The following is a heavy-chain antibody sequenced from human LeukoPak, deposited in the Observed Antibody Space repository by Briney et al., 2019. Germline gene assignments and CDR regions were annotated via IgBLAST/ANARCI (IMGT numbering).Heavy chain of an antibody. V-gene: IGHV4-30-4*01. CDR1: GGSISSGDYY. CDR2: IYYSGST. D-gene: IGHD3-3*01. J-gene: IGHJ3*02. Sequence: SETLSLTCTVSGGSISSGDYYWSWIRRPPGKGLEWIGYIYYSGSTYYNPSLKSRVTISVDTSKNQFSLKLSSVTAADTAVYYCARDRTIFGYLHDAFDIWGQGTMVTVSS. CDR3: ARDRTIFGYLHDAFDI.